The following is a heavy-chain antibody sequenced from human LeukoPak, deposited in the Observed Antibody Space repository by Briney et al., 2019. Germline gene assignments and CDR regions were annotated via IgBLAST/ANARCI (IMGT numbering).Heavy chain of an antibody. D-gene: IGHD2-21*02. J-gene: IGHJ3*02. CDR1: GFTFSSCA. Sequence: GGSLRLSCAASGFTFSSCAMSWVRQAPGKGLEWVSAISGSGGSTYYADSVKGRFTISRDNSKNTLYLQMNSLRAEDTAVYYCAKDPDYCGGDCYSGAVAFDIWGQRTMVTVSS. CDR3: AKDPDYCGGDCYSGAVAFDI. CDR2: ISGSGGST. V-gene: IGHV3-23*01.